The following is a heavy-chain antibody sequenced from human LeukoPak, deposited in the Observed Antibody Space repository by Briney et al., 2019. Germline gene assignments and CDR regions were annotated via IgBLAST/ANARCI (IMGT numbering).Heavy chain of an antibody. V-gene: IGHV3-15*01. CDR2: IKSKTDGGTT. CDR1: GFTFSNAW. CDR3: TNISVWGSCRNDY. Sequence: GGSLRLSCAASGFTFSNAWMSCVRQVPGKGLEWVGRIKSKTDGGTTDYAAPVKGRFTISRDDSKNTLYLQMNSLKTEDTAVYYCTNISVWGSCRNDYWGQGTLVTVSS. J-gene: IGHJ4*02. D-gene: IGHD3-16*02.